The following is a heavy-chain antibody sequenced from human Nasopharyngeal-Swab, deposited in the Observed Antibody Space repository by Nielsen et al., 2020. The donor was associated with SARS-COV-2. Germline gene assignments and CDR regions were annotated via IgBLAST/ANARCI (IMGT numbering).Heavy chain of an antibody. J-gene: IGHJ3*02. CDR3: AKANVLFWFGQFKNDGFDI. D-gene: IGHD3-10*01. CDR2: ISYEGSQK. CDR1: GFSFNNYG. Sequence: GESLKISCTASGFSFNNYGMHWVRQAPGKGLEWVAVISYEGSQKYYAESVEGRFTISRDYSKTTLYLQMNSLRPEDTAMYYCAKANVLFWFGQFKNDGFDIWGQGTMVAVSS. V-gene: IGHV3-30*18.